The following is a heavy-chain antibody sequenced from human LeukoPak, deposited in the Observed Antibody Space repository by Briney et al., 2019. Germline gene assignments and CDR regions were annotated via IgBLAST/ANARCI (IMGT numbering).Heavy chain of an antibody. CDR1: EFTFTTYW. D-gene: IGHD4-17*01. CDR3: ARGIYGSWFDP. Sequence: PGGSLRLSCVASEFTFTTYWMNWVRQAPGKGLEGVASINPDGSDKYYVDSVKGRFTISRDNAKKSLYLQMNSLRVDDTAVSYCARGIYGSWFDPWGQGTLVTVSS. CDR2: INPDGSDK. V-gene: IGHV3-7*01. J-gene: IGHJ5*02.